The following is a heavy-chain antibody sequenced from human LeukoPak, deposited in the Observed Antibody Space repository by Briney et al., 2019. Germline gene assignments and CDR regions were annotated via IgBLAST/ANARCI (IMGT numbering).Heavy chain of an antibody. V-gene: IGHV3-23*01. CDR2: MNGNGGRI. Sequence: GGSLRLSCAASGFTFSSYGMAWVRQAPGKGLEWASGMNGNGGRIYYADSVKGRFTISRDNSKNTLYLQMNSLRAEDTAVYYCTTDRAIGIRPLFDSWGQGTQVTVSS. CDR3: TTDRAIGIRPLFDS. CDR1: GFTFSSYG. D-gene: IGHD3-22*01. J-gene: IGHJ4*02.